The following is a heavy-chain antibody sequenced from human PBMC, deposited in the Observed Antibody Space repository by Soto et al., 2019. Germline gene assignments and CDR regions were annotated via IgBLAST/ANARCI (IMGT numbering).Heavy chain of an antibody. CDR2: IDWDDDK. CDR3: ARIRSHDYSDSSGYSPYYYGMDV. V-gene: IGHV2-70*01. Sequence: GSGPTLVNPTQTLTLTCTFSGFSLSTSGMCVSWIRQPPGKALEWLALIDWDDDKYYSTSLKTRLTISKDTSKNQVVLTMTNMDPVDTATYYCARIRSHDYSDSSGYSPYYYGMDVWGQGTTVTVSS. J-gene: IGHJ6*02. CDR1: GFSLSTSGMC. D-gene: IGHD3-22*01.